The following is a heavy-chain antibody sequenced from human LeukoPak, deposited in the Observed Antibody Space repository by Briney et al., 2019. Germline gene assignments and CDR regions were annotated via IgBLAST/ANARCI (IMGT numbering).Heavy chain of an antibody. V-gene: IGHV1-46*01. CDR3: ARDAAAAGPNFDY. J-gene: IGHJ4*02. D-gene: IGHD6-13*01. CDR2: INPSGGST. CDR1: GYTFTSYY. Sequence: ASVKVSCKASGYTFTSYYMHWVRQAPGQGLEWMGIINPSGGSTSYAQKFQGRVTMTRDTSISTAYMELSRLRSDDTAVYYCARDAAAAGPNFDYWGQGTLVTVSS.